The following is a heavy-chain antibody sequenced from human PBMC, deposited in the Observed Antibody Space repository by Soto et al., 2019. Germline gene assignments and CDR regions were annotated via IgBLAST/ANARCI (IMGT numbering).Heavy chain of an antibody. D-gene: IGHD2-2*01. CDR3: ARASFHNSCYDD. Sequence: ASVKVSCKASGYTFTSYDINWVRQATGQGLEWMGWMNPNSGNTGYAQKFQGRVTMTRNTSISTAYMELSSLRSEDTAVYYCARASFHNSCYDDWGQGTRVTVSS. J-gene: IGHJ4*02. CDR2: MNPNSGNT. CDR1: GYTFTSYD. V-gene: IGHV1-8*01.